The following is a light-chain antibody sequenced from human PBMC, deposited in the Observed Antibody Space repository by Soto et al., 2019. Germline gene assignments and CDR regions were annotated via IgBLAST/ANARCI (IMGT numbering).Light chain of an antibody. CDR2: SAS. CDR1: QSVDTN. V-gene: IGKV3-15*01. Sequence: EVVMTQSPATLSVSPGDRATLSCRASQSVDTNVAWYQQKPGQAPRLLVHSASTRATGIPARFTGIGSGTDFTLTISGLQSDDFAVYYCHQYYTWPPYTFGQGTKLQIK. J-gene: IGKJ2*01. CDR3: HQYYTWPPYT.